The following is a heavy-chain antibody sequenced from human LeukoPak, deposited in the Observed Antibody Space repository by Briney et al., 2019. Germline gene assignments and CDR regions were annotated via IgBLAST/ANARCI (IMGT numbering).Heavy chain of an antibody. CDR3: ARVTAVAGTSVGVDA. CDR1: GFTFSSYS. D-gene: IGHD6-19*01. J-gene: IGHJ4*02. CDR2: ISSNSRYI. V-gene: IGHV3-21*06. Sequence: PGGSLRLSCAASGFTFSSYSMNWVRQAPGKGLEWVSSISSNSRYIYHADSMRGRFTISRDNAKNSLYLQMNSLKPEDTAVYYCARVTAVAGTSVGVDAWGQGILVTVS.